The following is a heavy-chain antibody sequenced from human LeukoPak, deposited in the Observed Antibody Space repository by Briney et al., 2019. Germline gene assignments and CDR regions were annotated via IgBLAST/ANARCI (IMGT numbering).Heavy chain of an antibody. J-gene: IGHJ4*02. CDR3: ARIGNGGSYSSYFDY. CDR2: ISAYNGNT. D-gene: IGHD1-26*01. V-gene: IGHV1-18*01. Sequence: ASVKVSCNASGYTFTSYGISWVRQAPGQGLEWMGWISAYNGNTNYAQKLQGRVTMTTDTSTSTAYMELRSLRSDDTAVYYCARIGNGGSYSSYFDYWGQGTLVTVSS. CDR1: GYTFTSYG.